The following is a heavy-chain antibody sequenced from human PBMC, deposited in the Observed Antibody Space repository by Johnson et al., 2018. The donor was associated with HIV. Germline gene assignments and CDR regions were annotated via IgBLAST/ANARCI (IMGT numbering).Heavy chain of an antibody. CDR3: AKDRYGGSYPDAFDI. V-gene: IGHV3-30*02. CDR1: GITFSSYG. J-gene: IGHJ3*02. CDR2: IRYDGSNK. Sequence: QVQLVESGGGVVQPGGSLRLSCAASGITFSSYGMHWVRQAPGRGLEWVAFIRYDGSNKYYADSVKGRFTISRDNSKNTLYLQMNSLRPEDTSVYYCAKDRYGGSYPDAFDIWGQGTMVTVSS. D-gene: IGHD1-26*01.